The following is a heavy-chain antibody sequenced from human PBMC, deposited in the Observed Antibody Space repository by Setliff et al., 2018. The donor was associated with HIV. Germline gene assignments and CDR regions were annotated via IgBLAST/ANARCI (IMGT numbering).Heavy chain of an antibody. D-gene: IGHD1-1*01. J-gene: IGHJ3*02. Sequence: KTSETLSLTCAVSGYSISSSSYYWSWIRQHPGKGLHWIGRIYTSGSTNYNPSLKSRVTISLDTSKNQFSLKLSSVTAADTAVYYCARIPTNITPNGFDIWGQGTMVTVSS. CDR2: IYTSGST. CDR3: ARIPTNITPNGFDI. V-gene: IGHV4-61*02. CDR1: GYSISSSSYY.